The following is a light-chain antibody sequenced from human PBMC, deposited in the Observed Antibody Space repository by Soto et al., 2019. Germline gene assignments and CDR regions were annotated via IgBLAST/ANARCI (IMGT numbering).Light chain of an antibody. J-gene: IGKJ2*01. Sequence: EIVMTQSPATLSVSPGERATLSCRASQSVSSNLAWYQQKPGQAPRLLIYGASTRATGIPARFSGSGSGTELTLTISSLQSEDFAVYYCQQYNNWPPYTFGQGTMLEIK. CDR2: GAS. CDR1: QSVSSN. CDR3: QQYNNWPPYT. V-gene: IGKV3-15*01.